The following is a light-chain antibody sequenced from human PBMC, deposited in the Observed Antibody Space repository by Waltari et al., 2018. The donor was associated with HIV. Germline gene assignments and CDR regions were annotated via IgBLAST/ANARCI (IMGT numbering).Light chain of an antibody. CDR2: WAA. CDR3: QQYYSSPLVT. CDR1: QSLLDNSNNKNY. J-gene: IGKJ4*01. Sequence: DIVMTQSPDSMTVSLGERATINCRSSQSLLDNSNNKNYLAWYQQKSGQPPKLRLYWAATRESWVPARCIGSGSGTNFTLTINSRQAEDVALYHCQQYYSSPLVTFGGGTKV. V-gene: IGKV4-1*01.